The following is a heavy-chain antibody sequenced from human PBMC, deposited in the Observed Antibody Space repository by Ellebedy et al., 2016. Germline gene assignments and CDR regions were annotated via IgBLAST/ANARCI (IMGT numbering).Heavy chain of an antibody. Sequence: GESLKISXAASGFTFSSYAMSWVRQAPGKGLEWVSAISGSGGSTYYADSVKGRFTISRDNSKNTLYLQMNSLRAEDTAVYYCAKAHSRGAVEVYWGQGTLVTVSS. J-gene: IGHJ4*02. CDR2: ISGSGGST. CDR1: GFTFSSYA. D-gene: IGHD6-19*01. CDR3: AKAHSRGAVEVY. V-gene: IGHV3-23*01.